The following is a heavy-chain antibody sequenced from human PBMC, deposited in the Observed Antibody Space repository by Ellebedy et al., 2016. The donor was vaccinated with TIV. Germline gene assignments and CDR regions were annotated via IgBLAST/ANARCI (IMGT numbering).Heavy chain of an antibody. Sequence: GESLKISXVASGFSLGTHSMNWVRQAPGKGLEWLAGISSSSGTIYYADSVKGRFTISRDNAKNSLYLQMDSLRAEDTAVYYCARDRWNYLSYFDVWGKGTTVTVAS. CDR3: ARDRWNYLSYFDV. D-gene: IGHD1-7*01. V-gene: IGHV3-48*01. CDR2: ISSSSGTI. J-gene: IGHJ6*03. CDR1: GFSLGTHS.